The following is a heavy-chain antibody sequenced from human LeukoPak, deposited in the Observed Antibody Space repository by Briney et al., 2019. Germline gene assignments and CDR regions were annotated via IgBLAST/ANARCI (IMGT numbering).Heavy chain of an antibody. CDR3: ARDRANDIVVVVAATPFDYYYYGMDV. CDR2: TIPIFGTA. V-gene: IGHV1-69*13. Sequence: SVKLSCKASGGTFSSYAISWVRQAPGQGLEWMGGTIPIFGTANYAQKFQGRVTITADESTSTGYMELSSLGSEDTAVYYCARDRANDIVVVVAATPFDYYYYGMDVWGQGTTVTVSS. CDR1: GGTFSSYA. D-gene: IGHD2-15*01. J-gene: IGHJ6*02.